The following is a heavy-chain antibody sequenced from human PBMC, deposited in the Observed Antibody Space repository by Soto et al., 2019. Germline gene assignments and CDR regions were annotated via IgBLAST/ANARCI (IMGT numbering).Heavy chain of an antibody. Sequence: ASVKVSCKASGYTFSDYYIHWGRQANGQGLEWMGWINPNSGGTKYAPKFQGGVTMTRDTSITTAYMELTRLRSGDTAVYYCAKEPATAKPEGVDFWGQGTLVTVSS. V-gene: IGHV1-2*02. CDR3: AKEPATAKPEGVDF. D-gene: IGHD1-1*01. J-gene: IGHJ4*02. CDR2: INPNSGGT. CDR1: GYTFSDYY.